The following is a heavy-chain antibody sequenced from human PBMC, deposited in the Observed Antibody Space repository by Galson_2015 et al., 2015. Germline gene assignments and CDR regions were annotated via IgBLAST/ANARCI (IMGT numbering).Heavy chain of an antibody. J-gene: IGHJ6*02. CDR2: IYTSGST. CDR1: GGSISSGSYY. Sequence: TLSLTCTVSGGSISSGSYYWRWIRQPAGKGLEWIGRIYTSGSTNYNPSLKSRVTISVDTSKNQFSLKLSSVTAADTAVYYCAREYSSSLGMDVWGQGTTVTVSS. V-gene: IGHV4-61*02. CDR3: AREYSSSLGMDV. D-gene: IGHD6-6*01.